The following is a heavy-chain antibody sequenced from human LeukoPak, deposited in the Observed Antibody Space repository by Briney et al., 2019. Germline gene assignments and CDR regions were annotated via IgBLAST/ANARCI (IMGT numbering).Heavy chain of an antibody. D-gene: IGHD1-14*01. CDR2: INTDGTVT. J-gene: IGHJ5*01. CDR3: AKEGAYPIITYDS. Sequence: GGSLRLSCAASGFTFSKYWMLWVRQAPGKGLESVSRINTDGTVTTYADSVKGRFTVSRDNAKNSLYLQMNSLRAEDAGVYYCAKEGAYPIITYDSWGQGTLVTVSS. V-gene: IGHV3-74*01. CDR1: GFTFSKYW.